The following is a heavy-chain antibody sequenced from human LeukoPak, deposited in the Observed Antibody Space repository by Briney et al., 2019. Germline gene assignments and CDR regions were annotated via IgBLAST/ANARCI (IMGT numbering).Heavy chain of an antibody. Sequence: GGSLRLSCAASGFTFSSYSKNWVRQAPGKGLEWVSSISSSSSYIYYADSVKGRFTISRDNAKNSLYLQMNSLRAEDTAVYYCARDHGSGRPDFDIWGQGTMVTVSS. CDR2: ISSSSSYI. D-gene: IGHD6-25*01. V-gene: IGHV3-21*01. CDR1: GFTFSSYS. J-gene: IGHJ3*02. CDR3: ARDHGSGRPDFDI.